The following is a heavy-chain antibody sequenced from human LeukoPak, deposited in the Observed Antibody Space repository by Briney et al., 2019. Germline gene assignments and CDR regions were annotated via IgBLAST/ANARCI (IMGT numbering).Heavy chain of an antibody. Sequence: SETLSLTCAVYGGSFSGYYWSWIRQPPGKGLEWIGYIYYSGSTNYNPSLKSRVTISVDTSKNQFSLKLSSVTAADTAVYYCARLSMIVEAMDVWGQGTTVTVSS. CDR2: IYYSGST. D-gene: IGHD3-22*01. V-gene: IGHV4-59*08. CDR1: GGSFSGYY. J-gene: IGHJ6*02. CDR3: ARLSMIVEAMDV.